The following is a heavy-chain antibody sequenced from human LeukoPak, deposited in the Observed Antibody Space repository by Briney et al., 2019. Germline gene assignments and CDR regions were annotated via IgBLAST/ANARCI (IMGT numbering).Heavy chain of an antibody. Sequence: GGSLRLSCAASGFTFSSYGMHWVRQAPGKGLEWVAFIRYDGSNKYYADSVKGRFTISRDNSKNTLYLQMNSLRAEDTAVYYCAKDLGITIFGVVTGGRGAFDIWGQGTMVTVSS. V-gene: IGHV3-30*02. CDR1: GFTFSSYG. D-gene: IGHD3-3*01. CDR2: IRYDGSNK. CDR3: AKDLGITIFGVVTGGRGAFDI. J-gene: IGHJ3*02.